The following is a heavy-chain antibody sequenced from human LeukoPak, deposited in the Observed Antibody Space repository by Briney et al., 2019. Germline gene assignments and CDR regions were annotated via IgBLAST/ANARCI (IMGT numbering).Heavy chain of an antibody. CDR3: AKDIHIGHGSGWPES. CDR1: GFTFGEYG. J-gene: IGHJ5*02. D-gene: IGHD6-19*01. CDR2: ITWDGGST. V-gene: IGHV3-43D*03. Sequence: GGSLRLSCVGSGFTFGEYGMHWVRQVPGKGLEWVSHITWDGGSTYYASSVKGRFTISRDNSKNSLYLQMNSLGAEDTALYYCAKDIHIGHGSGWPESWGQGTLVTVSS.